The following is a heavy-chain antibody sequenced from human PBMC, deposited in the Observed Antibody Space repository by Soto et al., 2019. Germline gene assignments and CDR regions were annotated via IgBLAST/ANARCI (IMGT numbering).Heavy chain of an antibody. CDR2: IKSKTDGGTT. J-gene: IGHJ4*02. V-gene: IGHV3-15*01. Sequence: PGGSLRLSCAASGLTFSNAWMSWVSQAPGKGLEWVGRIKSKTDGGTTDYAAPVKGRFTISRDDSKNTLYLQMNSLKTEDTAVYYCTTSPDYDFWSGPPYFDYWGQGTLVTVSS. CDR1: GLTFSNAW. D-gene: IGHD3-3*01. CDR3: TTSPDYDFWSGPPYFDY.